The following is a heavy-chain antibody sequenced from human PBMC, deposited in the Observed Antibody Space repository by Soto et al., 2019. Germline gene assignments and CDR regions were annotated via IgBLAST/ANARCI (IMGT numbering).Heavy chain of an antibody. J-gene: IGHJ4*02. CDR3: SKEAEVSVNEPIPGDC. Sequence: EAQLVESGGDLVQPRGSLRLSCAASGFTFRNFAMTWVRQAPGKGLEWVSGISGSGRMTYYAHSVKGRFTVSRDNSKNRLYLQMDSLRAEDTAVYYCSKEAEVSVNEPIPGDCWGQGTVVTVSS. V-gene: IGHV3-23*04. CDR2: ISGSGRMT. D-gene: IGHD1-1*01. CDR1: GFTFRNFA.